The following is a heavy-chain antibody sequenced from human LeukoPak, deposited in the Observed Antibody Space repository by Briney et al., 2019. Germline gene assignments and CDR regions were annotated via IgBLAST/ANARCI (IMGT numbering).Heavy chain of an antibody. Sequence: GGSLRLSCAASGFPFSSYSMNWVRQAPGKGLEWVSYISSSTSTIYYADSVKGRFTISRDNAKNSLYLHMNSLRDEDTAVYYCARGWREFYLEYWGQGNLVTVSS. CDR3: ARGWREFYLEY. V-gene: IGHV3-48*02. J-gene: IGHJ4*02. CDR1: GFPFSSYS. D-gene: IGHD3-3*01. CDR2: ISSSTSTI.